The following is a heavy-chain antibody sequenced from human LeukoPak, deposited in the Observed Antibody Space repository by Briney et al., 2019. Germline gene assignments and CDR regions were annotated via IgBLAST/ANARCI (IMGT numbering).Heavy chain of an antibody. J-gene: IGHJ4*02. CDR2: IRSKANSYAT. CDR3: TINYDFWSGYDY. Sequence: GGSLRLSCAASGFTFSSYSMNWVRQASGKGLEWVGRIRSKANSYATAYAASVKGRFTISRDDSKNTAYLQMNSLKTEDTAVYYCTINYDFWSGYDYWGQGTLVTVSS. CDR1: GFTFSSYS. D-gene: IGHD3-3*01. V-gene: IGHV3-73*01.